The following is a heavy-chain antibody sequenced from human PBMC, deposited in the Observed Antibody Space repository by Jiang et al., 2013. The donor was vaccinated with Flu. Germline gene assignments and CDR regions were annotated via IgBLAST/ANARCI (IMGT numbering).Heavy chain of an antibody. CDR1: GFTFSSYE. D-gene: IGHD6-19*01. J-gene: IGHJ4*02. CDR3: AKDIRQWLADCDY. V-gene: IGHV3-48*03. Sequence: VQLVESGGGLVQPGGSLRLSCAASGFTFSSYEMNWVRQAPGKGLEWVSYISSSGSTIYYADSVKGRFTISRDNSKNTLYLQMNSLRAEDTAVYYCAKDIRQWLADCDYWGQGTLVTVSS. CDR2: ISSSGSTI.